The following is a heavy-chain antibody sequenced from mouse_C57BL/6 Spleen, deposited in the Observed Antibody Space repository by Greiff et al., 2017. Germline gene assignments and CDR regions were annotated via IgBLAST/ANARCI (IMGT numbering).Heavy chain of an antibody. Sequence: QVQLQQSGAELMKPGASVKLSCKATGYTFTGYWIKWVKQRPGHGLEWIGEILPGSGSTNYNEKFKGKATFTADTSSNRAYMQLISLTTEDSAIYYCAGDDYDVGFAYWGQGTLVTVSA. CDR2: ILPGSGST. D-gene: IGHD2-4*01. CDR3: AGDDYDVGFAY. V-gene: IGHV1-9*01. J-gene: IGHJ3*01. CDR1: GYTFTGYW.